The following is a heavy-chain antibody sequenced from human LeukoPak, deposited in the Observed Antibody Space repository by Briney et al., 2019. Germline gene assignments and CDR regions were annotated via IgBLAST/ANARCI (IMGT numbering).Heavy chain of an antibody. CDR2: IYYTGGT. CDR3: ASHSGSYFGFDY. V-gene: IGHV4-59*01. J-gene: IGHJ4*02. CDR1: GGSISSYY. D-gene: IGHD1-26*01. Sequence: SSETLSLTCTVSGGSISSYYWSWLRQPPGKGLEWIGYIYYTGGTNYNPSLKSRVTISVDTSKNQFSLKLSSVTAANTAVYYCASHSGSYFGFDYWGQGTLVTVSS.